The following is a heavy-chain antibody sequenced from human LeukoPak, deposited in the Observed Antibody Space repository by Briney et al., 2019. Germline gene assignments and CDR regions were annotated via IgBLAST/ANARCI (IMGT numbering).Heavy chain of an antibody. Sequence: GGSLRLSCVTSGFTFSAYSMNWVRQAPGKGLEWVAVISYDGSNKYYADSVKGRFTISRDNSKNTLYLQMNSLRAEDTAVYYCAKVFVLMVYQPYRGQGTLVTVSS. CDR3: AKVFVLMVYQPY. CDR2: ISYDGSNK. CDR1: GFTFSAYS. V-gene: IGHV3-30*18. D-gene: IGHD2-8*01. J-gene: IGHJ4*02.